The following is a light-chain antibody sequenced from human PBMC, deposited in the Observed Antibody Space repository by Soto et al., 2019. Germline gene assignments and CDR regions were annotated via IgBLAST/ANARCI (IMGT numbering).Light chain of an antibody. V-gene: IGKV3-20*01. J-gene: IGKJ4*01. CDR1: QSVSSSY. CDR3: QQYGRSRLT. CDR2: GAS. Sequence: EIVLTQSTGTLSLSPGERATLSWRASQSVSSSYLAWYQQKPGQAPRLLIYGASNRATGIPDRFSGSGSGTDITLTISRLEPEDFAVYYCQQYGRSRLTFGGGTKVEIK.